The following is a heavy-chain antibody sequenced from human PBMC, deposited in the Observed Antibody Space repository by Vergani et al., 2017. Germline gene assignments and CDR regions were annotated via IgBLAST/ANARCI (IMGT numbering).Heavy chain of an antibody. Sequence: EVQLLESGGGLVQPGGSLRLSCAASGFTFSSYAMSWVRQAPGKGLEWVSAISGSGGSTYYADSVKGRFTISRDNSKNTLYLQMNSLRAEDTAVYYCAKGIVVPAAIVINIYYGMDVWGQGTTVTVSS. CDR1: GFTFSSYA. V-gene: IGHV3-23*01. CDR2: ISGSGGST. D-gene: IGHD2-2*02. CDR3: AKGIVVPAAIVINIYYGMDV. J-gene: IGHJ6*02.